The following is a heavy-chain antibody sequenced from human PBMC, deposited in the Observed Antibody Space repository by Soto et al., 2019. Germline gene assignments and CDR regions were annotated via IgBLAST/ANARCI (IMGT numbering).Heavy chain of an antibody. CDR1: GGSISSSSYY. V-gene: IGHV4-39*01. Sequence: SETLSLTCTVSGGSISSSSYYWGWIRQPPGKGLEWIGSIYYSGSTYYNPSLKSRVTISVDTSKNQFSLKLSSVTAADTAVYYCARRFWVSGWYVGVHYFDYWGQGTLVTVSS. CDR2: IYYSGST. J-gene: IGHJ4*02. CDR3: ARRFWVSGWYVGVHYFDY. D-gene: IGHD6-19*01.